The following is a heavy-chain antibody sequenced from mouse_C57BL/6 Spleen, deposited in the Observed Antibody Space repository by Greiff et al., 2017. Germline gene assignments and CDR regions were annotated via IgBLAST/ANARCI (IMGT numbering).Heavy chain of an antibody. CDR3: ARTGTGTGYFDV. D-gene: IGHD4-1*01. V-gene: IGHV5-4*01. CDR2: ISDGGSYP. Sequence: EVQLVASGGGLVKPGGSLKLSFAASGFTFSSYALSLFRRTPEKRLEWVATISDGGSYPYYPDNVKGRFTISRDNAKNNLYLQMSHLKSEDTAMYYCARTGTGTGYFDVWGTGTTVTVSS. CDR1: GFTFSSYA. J-gene: IGHJ1*03.